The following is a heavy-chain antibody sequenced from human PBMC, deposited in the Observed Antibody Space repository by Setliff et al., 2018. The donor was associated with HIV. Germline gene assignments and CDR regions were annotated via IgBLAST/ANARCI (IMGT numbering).Heavy chain of an antibody. J-gene: IGHJ5*02. CDR2: IRYDGSEK. Sequence: SCKASGFTFNNYGLHWVRQAPGKGLEWVSFIRYDGSEKFYAESVQGRFTISRDSSKNMLYLQMSSLRAEDTAIYYCVKGDNFWTGYSTYFEFDPWGQGTRVTVSS. CDR3: VKGDNFWTGYSTYFEFDP. CDR1: GFTFNNYG. V-gene: IGHV3-30*02. D-gene: IGHD3-3*01.